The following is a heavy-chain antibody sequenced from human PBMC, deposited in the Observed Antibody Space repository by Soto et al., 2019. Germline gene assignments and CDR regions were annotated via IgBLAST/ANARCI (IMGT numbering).Heavy chain of an antibody. CDR3: AKDMRGGSSSSRYYYGLDV. V-gene: IGHV3-9*01. J-gene: IGHJ6*02. CDR2: ISWNSGTI. Sequence: GGSLRLSCAASGFTFDDYAMHWVRQAPGKGLEWVSGISWNSGTIVYADSVKSRFTISRDNAKNSLYLQMNSLRGEDTALYYCAKDMRGGSSSSRYYYGLDVWGQGTTVTVSS. D-gene: IGHD6-13*01. CDR1: GFTFDDYA.